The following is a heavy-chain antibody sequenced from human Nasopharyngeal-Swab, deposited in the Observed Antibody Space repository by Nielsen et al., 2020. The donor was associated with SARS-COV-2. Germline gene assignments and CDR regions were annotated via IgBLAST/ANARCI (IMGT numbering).Heavy chain of an antibody. CDR3: ARDLATVYDPRYYGLDV. V-gene: IGHV1-18*01. D-gene: IGHD3-16*02. CDR2: ISAYSANT. J-gene: IGHJ6*02. CDR1: GYSFTIYG. Sequence: ASVKVSCKASGYSFTIYGISWVRQAPGQGLEWMGWISAYSANTNYAQKLRDRVTMTTDTATSTAYLELTSLRFDDTAVYYCARDLATVYDPRYYGLDVWGQGTTVTVSS.